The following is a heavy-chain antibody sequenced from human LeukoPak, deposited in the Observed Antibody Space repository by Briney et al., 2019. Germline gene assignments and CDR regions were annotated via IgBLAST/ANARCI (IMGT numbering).Heavy chain of an antibody. CDR3: ARDPSSGWYNWFDP. D-gene: IGHD6-19*01. Sequence: PSETLSLTCTVSGGSISSYYWSWIRQPPGKGLEWIGRIYTSGSTNYNPSLKSRVTMSVDTSKNQFSLKLSSVTAADTAVYYCARDPSSGWYNWFDPWGQGTLVTVSS. CDR1: GGSISSYY. V-gene: IGHV4-4*07. CDR2: IYTSGST. J-gene: IGHJ5*02.